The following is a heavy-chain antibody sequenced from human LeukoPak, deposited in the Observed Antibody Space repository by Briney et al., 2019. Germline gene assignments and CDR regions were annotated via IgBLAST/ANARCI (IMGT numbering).Heavy chain of an antibody. CDR2: ISYDGSNK. CDR1: GFTFSSYA. V-gene: IGHV3-30-3*01. CDR3: ARDLERSSSPHDY. J-gene: IGHJ4*02. Sequence: PGGSLRLSCAASGFTFSSYAMHWVRQAPGKGLEWVAVISYDGSNKYYADSVKGRFTISRDNSKNTLYLQMNSLRVEDTAVYYCARDLERSSSPHDYWGQGTLVTVSS. D-gene: IGHD6-13*01.